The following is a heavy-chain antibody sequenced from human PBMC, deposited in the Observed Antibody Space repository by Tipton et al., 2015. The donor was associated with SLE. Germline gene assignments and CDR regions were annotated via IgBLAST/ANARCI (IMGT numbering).Heavy chain of an antibody. V-gene: IGHV3-74*01. CDR1: GFTFSSYW. D-gene: IGHD3-22*01. Sequence: SLRLSCAASGFTFSSYWMYWVRQAPGKGPVWVSRINSDGSSTTYADSVKGRFTTSRDNAKNTLFLQMNSLGAEDTALYHCARSRVVDTYDAFDIWGQGTMVTVSS. J-gene: IGHJ3*02. CDR2: INSDGSST. CDR3: ARSRVVDTYDAFDI.